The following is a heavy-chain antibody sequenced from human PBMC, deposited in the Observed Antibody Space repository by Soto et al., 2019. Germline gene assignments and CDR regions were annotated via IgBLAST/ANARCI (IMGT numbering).Heavy chain of an antibody. CDR1: GGSISSNDYY. CDR2: IYYSGST. D-gene: IGHD5-18*01. V-gene: IGHV4-31*03. J-gene: IGHJ4*02. Sequence: QVQLQESGPGLVKPSQTLSLTCTVSGGSISSNDYYWSWIRQLPGKGLEWIGYIYYSGSTYYNPSLQSRVTISVDTSKNQFSLILYSVTAADTAVYYCARDQGGYTIFDYWGQGTLVTVSS. CDR3: ARDQGGYTIFDY.